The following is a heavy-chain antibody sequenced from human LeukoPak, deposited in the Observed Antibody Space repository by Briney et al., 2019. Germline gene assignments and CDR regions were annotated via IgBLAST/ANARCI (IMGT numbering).Heavy chain of an antibody. CDR2: IWYDGSNK. CDR1: GFTFSSYG. D-gene: IGHD3-22*01. V-gene: IGHV3-33*01. Sequence: GGSLRLSCAASGFTFSSYGMHWVCQAPGKGLEWVAVIWYDGSNKYYADSVKGRFTVSRDNSKNTLYLQMNSLRAEDTAVYYCARGRFGGYSHFDYWGQGTLVTVSS. CDR3: ARGRFGGYSHFDY. J-gene: IGHJ4*02.